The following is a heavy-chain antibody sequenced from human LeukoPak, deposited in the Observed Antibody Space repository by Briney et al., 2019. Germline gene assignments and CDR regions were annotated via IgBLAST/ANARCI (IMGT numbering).Heavy chain of an antibody. CDR1: GGTFSSYA. CDR3: ARRVGSITIFGVVIHDAFDI. CDR2: IIPIFGTA. V-gene: IGHV1-69*13. Sequence: SAKVSSKASGGTFSSYAISWVRQAPGQGLEWRGGIIPIFGTANYEQKFQGRVTITADESTSTASMELSSLRSEDTAVYYCARRVGSITIFGVVIHDAFDIWGQGTMVTVSS. D-gene: IGHD3-3*01. J-gene: IGHJ3*02.